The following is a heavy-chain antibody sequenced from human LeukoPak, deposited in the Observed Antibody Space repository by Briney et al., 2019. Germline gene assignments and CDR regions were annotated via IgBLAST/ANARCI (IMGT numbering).Heavy chain of an antibody. J-gene: IGHJ3*02. V-gene: IGHV5-51*01. CDR3: ARQERFYYDSSGNRFDI. CDR2: IYPGDSDT. Sequence: GESLKISCKGSGYSFTSYWIGWVRQMPGKGLEWMGIIYPGDSDTRYSPSFQGRVTISADKSISTAYLQWSSLKASDTAMYYCARQERFYYDSSGNRFDIWGQGTMVTVSS. CDR1: GYSFTSYW. D-gene: IGHD3-22*01.